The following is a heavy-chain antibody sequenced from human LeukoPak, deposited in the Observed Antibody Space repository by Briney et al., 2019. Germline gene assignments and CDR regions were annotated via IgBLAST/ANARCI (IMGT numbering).Heavy chain of an antibody. CDR1: GGSFSGYY. V-gene: IGHV4-34*01. CDR2: INHSGST. CDR3: ARGQQLEAYFDY. J-gene: IGHJ4*02. Sequence: SETLSLTCAVYGGSFSGYYWSWIRQPPGKGLEWIGEINHSGSTNYNPSLKSRVTISVDTSKNQFSLKLSSVTAADTAVYYCARGQQLEAYFDYWGQGTPVTVSS. D-gene: IGHD6-13*01.